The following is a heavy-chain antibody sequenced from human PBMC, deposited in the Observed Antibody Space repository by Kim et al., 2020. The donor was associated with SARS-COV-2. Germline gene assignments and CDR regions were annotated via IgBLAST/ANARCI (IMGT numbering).Heavy chain of an antibody. CDR2: IYYSGST. CDR1: GGSISSSSYY. CDR3: ARSLSITMIVVVTTLFDY. V-gene: IGHV4-39*01. Sequence: SETLSLTCTVSGGSISSSSYYWGWIRQPPGKGLEWIGSIYYSGSTYYNPSLKSRVTISVDTSKNQFSLKLSSVTAADTAVYYCARSLSITMIVVVTTLFDYWGQGTLVTVSS. D-gene: IGHD3-22*01. J-gene: IGHJ4*02.